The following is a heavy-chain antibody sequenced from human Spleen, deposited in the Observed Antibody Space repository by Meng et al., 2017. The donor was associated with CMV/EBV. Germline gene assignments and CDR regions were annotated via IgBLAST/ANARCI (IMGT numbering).Heavy chain of an antibody. J-gene: IGHJ4*02. V-gene: IGHV3-30*12. Sequence: GESLKISCAASGFTFSSYGMHWVRQAPGKGLEWVAVIAYDGSGKHYADSVMGRFTISRDNSKDTLYLQMNSLRLEDTALYYCVRGQHGKSTKTYLPAQYWGQGTLVTVSS. CDR3: VRGQHGKSTKTYLPAQY. CDR1: GFTFSSYG. D-gene: IGHD1-14*01. CDR2: IAYDGSGK.